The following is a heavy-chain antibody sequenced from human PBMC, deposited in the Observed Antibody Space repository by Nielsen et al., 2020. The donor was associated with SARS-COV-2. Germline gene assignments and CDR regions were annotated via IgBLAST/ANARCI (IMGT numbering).Heavy chain of an antibody. J-gene: IGHJ6*03. CDR2: INHSGST. Sequence: PGKGLEWIGEINHSGSTNYNPSLKSRVTISVDTSKNQFSLKLSSVTAADTAVYYCARGVVVVPAATYYYYYYMDVWSKGTTVTVSS. V-gene: IGHV4-34*01. CDR3: ARGVVVVPAATYYYYYYMDV. D-gene: IGHD2-2*01.